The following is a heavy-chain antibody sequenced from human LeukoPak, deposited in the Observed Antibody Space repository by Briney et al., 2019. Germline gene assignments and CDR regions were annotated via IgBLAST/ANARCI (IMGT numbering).Heavy chain of an antibody. CDR3: ARGYYGSGSPDN. J-gene: IGHJ4*02. Sequence: ASVKVSCKTSGYTFSVYYIHWVRQAPGQGLEWMGWINPKSGSTNYAQRFQGRVTVTRDTSISTTYMEMSRLRSDDTAVYYCARGYYGSGSPDNWGQGTLVTVSS. D-gene: IGHD3-10*01. CDR2: INPKSGST. CDR1: GYTFSVYY. V-gene: IGHV1-2*02.